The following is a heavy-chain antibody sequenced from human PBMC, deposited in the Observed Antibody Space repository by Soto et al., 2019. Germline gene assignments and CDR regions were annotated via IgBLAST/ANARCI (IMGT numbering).Heavy chain of an antibody. Sequence: SETLSLTCTVSGGSISSGGYYWSWIRQHPGKGLEWIGYIYYSGSTYYNPSLKSRVTISVDTSKNRFSLKLSSVTAADTAVYYCARSRYCSGGSCQNWFDPWGQGTLVTVSS. CDR1: GGSISSGGYY. CDR3: ARSRYCSGGSCQNWFDP. D-gene: IGHD2-15*01. V-gene: IGHV4-31*03. J-gene: IGHJ5*02. CDR2: IYYSGST.